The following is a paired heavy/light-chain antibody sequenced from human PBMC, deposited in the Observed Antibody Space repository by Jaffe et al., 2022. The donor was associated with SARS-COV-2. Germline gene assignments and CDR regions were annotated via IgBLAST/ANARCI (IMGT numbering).Heavy chain of an antibody. J-gene: IGHJ3*02. CDR1: GFTFSSYA. Sequence: EVQLLESGGGLVQPGGSLRLSCAASGFTFSSYAMSWVRQAPGKGLEWVSAISGSGGSTYYADSVKGRFTISRDNSKNTLYLQMNSLRAEDTAVYYCAKDFGDYYDSSGYLDAFDIWGQGTMVTVSS. D-gene: IGHD3-22*01. V-gene: IGHV3-23*01. CDR3: AKDFGDYYDSSGYLDAFDI. CDR2: ISGSGGST.
Light chain of an antibody. CDR1: SSNIGSNT. Sequence: QSVLTQPPSASGTPGQRVTISCSGSSSNIGSNTVNWYQQLPGTAPKLLIYSNNQRPSGVPDRFSGSKSGTSASLAISGLQSEDEADYYCAAWDDSLNGHVVFGGGTKLTVL. V-gene: IGLV1-44*01. CDR2: SNN. J-gene: IGLJ2*01. CDR3: AAWDDSLNGHVV.